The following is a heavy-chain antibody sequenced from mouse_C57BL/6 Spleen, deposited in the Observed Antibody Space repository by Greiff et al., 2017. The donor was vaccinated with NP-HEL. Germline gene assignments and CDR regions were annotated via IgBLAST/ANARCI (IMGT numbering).Heavy chain of an antibody. V-gene: IGHV1-64*01. Sequence: QVQLQQPGAELVKPGASVKLSCKASGYTFTSYWMHWVKQRPGQGLEWIGMIHPNSGSTNYNEKFKSKATLTVDKSSSTAYMQLSSLTSEDSAVYYCARGGDYYGSRGAMDYWGQGTSVTVSS. D-gene: IGHD1-1*01. CDR1: GYTFTSYW. CDR3: ARGGDYYGSRGAMDY. J-gene: IGHJ4*01. CDR2: IHPNSGST.